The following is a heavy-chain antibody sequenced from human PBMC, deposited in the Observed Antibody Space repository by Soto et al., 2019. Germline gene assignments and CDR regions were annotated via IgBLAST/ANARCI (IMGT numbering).Heavy chain of an antibody. D-gene: IGHD4-4*01. CDR1: GGSISSGGYS. Sequence: SETLSLTCAVSGGSISSGGYSLSWIRQPPGKGLEWIGYIYQSGSTYYNPSLKSRVTISVDRSRNQFSLKMSSVTAADTAVYFCDTQSYSNSGAYYDYAMDVWGQGTTVTVSS. V-gene: IGHV4-30-2*01. CDR3: DTQSYSNSGAYYDYAMDV. CDR2: IYQSGST. J-gene: IGHJ6*02.